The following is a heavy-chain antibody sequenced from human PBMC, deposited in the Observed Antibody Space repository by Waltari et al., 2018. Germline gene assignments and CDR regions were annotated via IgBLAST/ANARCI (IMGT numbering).Heavy chain of an antibody. V-gene: IGHV4-39*01. D-gene: IGHD3-10*01. CDR2: GYYNGNT. Sequence: QLHLQMSGPGLVKPSETLSLTCTVSGGSISETPSYWAWIRQTPGQGLEWIGSGYYNGNTYYNPSLKSRVTILVYKSNNQFSLDLTSVTAADTAIYYCARHGGQGSGSQSDYWGQGKLVTVSS. CDR1: GGSISETPSY. J-gene: IGHJ4*02. CDR3: ARHGGQGSGSQSDY.